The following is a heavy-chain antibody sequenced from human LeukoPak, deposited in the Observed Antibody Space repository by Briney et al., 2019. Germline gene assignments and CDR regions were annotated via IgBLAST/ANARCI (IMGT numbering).Heavy chain of an antibody. D-gene: IGHD1-26*01. CDR1: GFSFSSYT. Sequence: GRSLRLSCAASGFSFSSYTMHWVRQAPGKGLEWVAVVSYDENNKYYADSVKGRFTISRDNSKNTLYLQMNSLRAEDTAVYYCAKDPGPKMGVGATYWGQGTLVTVSS. CDR3: AKDPGPKMGVGATY. J-gene: IGHJ4*02. V-gene: IGHV3-30*04. CDR2: VSYDENNK.